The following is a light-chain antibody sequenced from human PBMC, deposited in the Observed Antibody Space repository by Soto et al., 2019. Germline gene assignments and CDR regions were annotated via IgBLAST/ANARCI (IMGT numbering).Light chain of an antibody. J-gene: IGLJ7*01. CDR2: ENN. V-gene: IGLV1-51*02. CDR1: SSNIGDNY. Sequence: QSVLTQPPSVSAAPGQTVTISCSGSSSNIGDNYVSWYQQLPGTAPKLLIYENNKRPSGIPDRFSGSKSGTSATLGITGLQTEDEADYYCGTWNSSLSAVFGGGTQLTVL. CDR3: GTWNSSLSAV.